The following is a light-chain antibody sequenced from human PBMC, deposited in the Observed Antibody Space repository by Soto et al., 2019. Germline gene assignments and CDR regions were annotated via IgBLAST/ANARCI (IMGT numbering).Light chain of an antibody. Sequence: DIVMTQSPLSLPVTPGEPASISCRSSQSLLHSNGYNYLDWYLQKPGQSPQLLIYLGSNRASGVPDRFSGSGSGTDFTLKISRVEAEDVGFYSCMQSVRTWMFGKGTKVDIK. J-gene: IGKJ1*01. V-gene: IGKV2-28*01. CDR3: MQSVRTWM. CDR2: LGS. CDR1: QSLLHSNGYNY.